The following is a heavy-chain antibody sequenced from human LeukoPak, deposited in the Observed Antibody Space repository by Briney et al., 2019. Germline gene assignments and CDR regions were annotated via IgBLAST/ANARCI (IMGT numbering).Heavy chain of an antibody. CDR1: GGSISSSSYY. CDR3: ARQGAGNGDAFDI. V-gene: IGHV4-39*01. Sequence: SETLSLTCTVSGGSISSSSYYWGWIRQPPGKGLEWIGSISYSGSTYYNPSLKSRVTIPVDTSKNQFSLKLSSVTAADTAVYYCARQGAGNGDAFDIWGQGTMVTVSS. D-gene: IGHD1-1*01. CDR2: ISYSGST. J-gene: IGHJ3*02.